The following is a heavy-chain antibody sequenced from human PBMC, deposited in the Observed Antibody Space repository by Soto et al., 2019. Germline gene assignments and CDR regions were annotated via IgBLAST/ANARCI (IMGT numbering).Heavy chain of an antibody. J-gene: IGHJ4*02. Sequence: GASVKVSCKASGYTFTADYMHWVRQAPGQGLEWMGWINPNSGGASYAQKFQGRVTMTRDTSISTAHMELSRLRSDDTAVYYCAKDLSCSSTSCYIDYWGQGTLVTVSS. CDR3: AKDLSCSSTSCYIDY. CDR1: GYTFTADY. D-gene: IGHD2-2*02. V-gene: IGHV1-2*02. CDR2: INPNSGGA.